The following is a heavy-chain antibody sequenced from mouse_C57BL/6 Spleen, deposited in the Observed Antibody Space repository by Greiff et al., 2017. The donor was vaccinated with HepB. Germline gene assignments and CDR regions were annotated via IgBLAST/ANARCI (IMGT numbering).Heavy chain of an antibody. J-gene: IGHJ2*01. Sequence: QVQLKQSGAELVRPGSSVKLSCKASGYTFTSYWMHWVKQRPIQGLEWIGNIDPSDSETHYNQKFKDKATLTVDKSSSTAYMQLSSLTSEDSAVYYCARDYGGSSFDYWGQSTTLTVSS. CDR3: ARDYGGSSFDY. D-gene: IGHD1-1*01. CDR1: GYTFTSYW. CDR2: IDPSDSET. V-gene: IGHV1-52*01.